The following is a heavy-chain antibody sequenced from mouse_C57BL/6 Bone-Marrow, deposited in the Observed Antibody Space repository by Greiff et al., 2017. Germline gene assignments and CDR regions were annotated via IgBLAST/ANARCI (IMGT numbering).Heavy chain of an antibody. V-gene: IGHV1-53*01. Sequence: VQLQQPGTELVKPGASVTLSCKASGYTFTSYWMHWVTQRPGQGLEWIGNINPSNGGTNYNEQFKSKATLTVDKSSSTAYMQLSSLTSEDSAVYYCARHLSQSLRCGIFDYWGQGTTLTVSS. CDR2: INPSNGGT. CDR1: GYTFTSYW. J-gene: IGHJ2*01. CDR3: ARHLSQSLRCGIFDY. D-gene: IGHD1-1*01.